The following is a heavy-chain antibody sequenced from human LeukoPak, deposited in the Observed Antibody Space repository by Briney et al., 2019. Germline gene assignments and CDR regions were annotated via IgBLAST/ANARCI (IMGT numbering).Heavy chain of an antibody. CDR1: GYTFIRYY. J-gene: IGHJ4*02. CDR3: AREVHSSRHFDY. Sequence: ASVKVSCKASGYTFIRYYMHWVRQAPGQGLEWMGWINPNSGGTTYSRKFQGRVTMTRDTSITTAYMELSRLTSDDTAVYYCAREVHSSRHFDYWGQGTLVTVSS. CDR2: INPNSGGT. V-gene: IGHV1-2*02. D-gene: IGHD6-13*01.